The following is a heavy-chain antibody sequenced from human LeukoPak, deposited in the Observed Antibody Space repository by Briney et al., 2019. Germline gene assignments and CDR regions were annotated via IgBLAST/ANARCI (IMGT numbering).Heavy chain of an antibody. CDR1: GGTFSSYA. CDR2: IIPIFGTA. V-gene: IGHV1-69*06. J-gene: IGHJ4*02. CDR3: ARGVRWLQFEASFDY. D-gene: IGHD5-24*01. Sequence: SVKVSCKASGGTFSSYAISWVRQAPGQGLEWMGGIIPIFGTANYAQKFQGRVTITADKYTSTAYMELSSLRSEDTAVYYCARGVRWLQFEASFDYWGQGTLVTVSS.